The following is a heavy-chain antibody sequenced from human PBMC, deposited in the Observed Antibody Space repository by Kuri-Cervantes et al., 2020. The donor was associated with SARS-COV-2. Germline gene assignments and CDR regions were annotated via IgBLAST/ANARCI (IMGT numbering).Heavy chain of an antibody. CDR3: AKVDEGAFDY. D-gene: IGHD1-26*01. J-gene: IGHJ4*02. CDR1: GFTFSSYA. Sequence: GGSLRLSCAASGFTFSSYAMHWVRQAPGKGLEWVAVISYDGSNKYYADSVKGRFTISRDNSKNTLHLQMNSLRAEDTAVYYCAKVDEGAFDYWGQGTLVTVSS. CDR2: ISYDGSNK. V-gene: IGHV3-30*04.